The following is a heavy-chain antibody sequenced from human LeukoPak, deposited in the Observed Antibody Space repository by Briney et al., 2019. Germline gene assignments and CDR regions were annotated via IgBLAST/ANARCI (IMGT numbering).Heavy chain of an antibody. CDR3: ARDSHSSSWYSEFDY. D-gene: IGHD6-13*01. Sequence: GGSLRLSCAASGFSFSTYWMHWVRQAPGKGLEWVSLISGDATTTYYSDSVKGRFTISRDNAKNSLYLQMNSLRAEDTAVYYCARDSHSSSWYSEFDYWGQGTLVTVSS. CDR1: GFSFSTYW. CDR2: ISGDATTT. J-gene: IGHJ4*02. V-gene: IGHV3-48*04.